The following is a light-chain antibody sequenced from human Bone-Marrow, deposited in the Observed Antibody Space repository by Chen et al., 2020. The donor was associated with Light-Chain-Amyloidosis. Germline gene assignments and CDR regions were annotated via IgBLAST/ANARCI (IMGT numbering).Light chain of an antibody. CDR2: DDT. CDR3: HVWDDNSDSHV. Sequence: SYDLTQAPPVSAPPGQPATSFCGGTDTGSKTLHWYQQRPGQAPVLIVYDDTDRPSGIPSRVSGANSGSTATLTIGRVEAGDEADYYCHVWDDNSDSHVFGGGTKLTVL. J-gene: IGLJ2*01. CDR1: DTGSKT. V-gene: IGLV3-21*02.